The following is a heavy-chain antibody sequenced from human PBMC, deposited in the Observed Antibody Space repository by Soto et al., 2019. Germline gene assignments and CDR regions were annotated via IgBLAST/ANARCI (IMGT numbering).Heavy chain of an antibody. D-gene: IGHD3-10*01. CDR1: GGSISSSSYY. CDR3: ARDTPRGDAFDI. V-gene: IGHV4-39*07. Sequence: SETLSLTCTVSGGSISSSSYYWGWIRQPPGKGLEWIGSIYYSGSTYYNPSLKSRVTISVDTSKNQISLKLSSVTAADTVVYYCARDTPRGDAFDIWGQGTMVTVSS. CDR2: IYYSGST. J-gene: IGHJ3*02.